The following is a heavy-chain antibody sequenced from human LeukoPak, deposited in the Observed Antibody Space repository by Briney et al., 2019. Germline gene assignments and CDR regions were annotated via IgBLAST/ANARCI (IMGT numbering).Heavy chain of an antibody. D-gene: IGHD4-17*01. V-gene: IGHV3-23*01. CDR1: GFTFSSYG. J-gene: IGHJ5*02. Sequence: GGSLRLSCAASGFTFSSYGMSWVRQAPGRGLEWVSAITGSGGSTYYADSLKGRFTISRDNSKNTLYLQMNSLRAEDTAVYYCAKVAVTVTKGGDWFDPWGQGTLVTVSS. CDR3: AKVAVTVTKGGDWFDP. CDR2: ITGSGGST.